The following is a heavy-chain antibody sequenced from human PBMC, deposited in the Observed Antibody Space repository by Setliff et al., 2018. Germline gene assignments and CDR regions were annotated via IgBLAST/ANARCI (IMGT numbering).Heavy chain of an antibody. V-gene: IGHV4-34*01. CDR3: ARVRYVFWSGSIDY. CDR2: INHSGST. J-gene: IGHJ4*02. Sequence: PSETLSLTCAVYGGSFSGYYWSWLRQPPGKGLEWIGEINHSGSTNYNPSLKSRVTISVDTSKNQFSLKLSSVTAADTAVYYCARVRYVFWSGSIDYWGQGTLVTVSS. D-gene: IGHD3-3*01. CDR1: GGSFSGYY.